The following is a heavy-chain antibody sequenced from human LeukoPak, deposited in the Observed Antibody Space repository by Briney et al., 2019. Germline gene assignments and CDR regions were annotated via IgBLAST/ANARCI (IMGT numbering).Heavy chain of an antibody. CDR1: TDTFINYD. D-gene: IGHD4-11*01. CDR3: AVTPSNLSHLDK. V-gene: IGHV1-8*01. J-gene: IGHJ4*02. Sequence: ASVKVSCKASTDTFINYDINWVRQATGQGLEWIGWMNPNTGNTGYAQNFQGRVTMTRDTSISTVHMELSSLRPEDTAVYYCAVTPSNLSHLDKWGQGTLVTISS. CDR2: MNPNTGNT.